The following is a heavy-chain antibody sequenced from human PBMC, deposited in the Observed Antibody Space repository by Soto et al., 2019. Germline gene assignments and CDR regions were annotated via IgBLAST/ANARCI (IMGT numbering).Heavy chain of an antibody. Sequence: NPSETLSLTCTVSGGYISSGDYYWSWIRQSPGKGLEWIGYIYHSGSTSYNPSLRSRVTMSVDTSKNQFSLELSSVTPADTAVFFCDRARRYTSCWYFFDSWGQGTLVTVSS. V-gene: IGHV4-30-4*01. D-gene: IGHD6-19*01. CDR2: IYHSGST. J-gene: IGHJ4*02. CDR3: DRARRYTSCWYFFDS. CDR1: GGYISSGDYY.